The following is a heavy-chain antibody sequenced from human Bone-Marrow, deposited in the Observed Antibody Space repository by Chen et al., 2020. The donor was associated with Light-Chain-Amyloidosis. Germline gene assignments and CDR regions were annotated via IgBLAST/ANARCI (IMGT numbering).Heavy chain of an antibody. D-gene: IGHD2-15*01. Sequence: QVQLQESGPGLVKPSETLSFTCTVSGGSVTSGTYYWTWIRQPPGKGLEWIGYIYYSGSTKYNPSLKSRVTISVGTSKNQFSLKLSSVTAADTAVYYCAREGERYCSGGSCYDYWGQGTLVTVSS. CDR2: IYYSGST. V-gene: IGHV4-61*01. J-gene: IGHJ4*02. CDR3: AREGERYCSGGSCYDY. CDR1: GGSVTSGTYY.